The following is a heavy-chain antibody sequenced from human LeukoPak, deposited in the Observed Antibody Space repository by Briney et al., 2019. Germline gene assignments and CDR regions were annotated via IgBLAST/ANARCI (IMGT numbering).Heavy chain of an antibody. D-gene: IGHD2-15*01. CDR1: GGSISSGGYY. Sequence: KPSETLSLTCTVSGGSISSGGYYWSWIRQHPGKGLEWIGYIYYSGSTYYNPSLKSRVTISVDTSKNQFSLKLSSVTAADTAVYYCARVGRPDAFDIWGQGTMVTVSS. J-gene: IGHJ3*02. V-gene: IGHV4-31*03. CDR2: IYYSGST. CDR3: ARVGRPDAFDI.